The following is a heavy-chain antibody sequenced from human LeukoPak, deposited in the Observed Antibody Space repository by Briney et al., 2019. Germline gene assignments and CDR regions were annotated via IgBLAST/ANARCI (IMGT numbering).Heavy chain of an antibody. CDR1: GGSFSGYY. CDR2: INHIGST. V-gene: IGHV4-34*01. J-gene: IGHJ5*02. CDR3: ARVYISGGMWFDP. Sequence: SETLSLTCAVYGGSFSGYYWSWIRQPPGKGLEWIGEINHIGSTNYNPSLKSRVTISVDTSQNQFSLKLSSVSAADTAVYYCARVYISGGMWFDPWGQGTLVTVSS. D-gene: IGHD3-22*01.